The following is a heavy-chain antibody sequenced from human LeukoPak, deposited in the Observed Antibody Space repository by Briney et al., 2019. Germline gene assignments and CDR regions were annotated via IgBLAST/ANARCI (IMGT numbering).Heavy chain of an antibody. CDR2: ISGSGGST. CDR3: AKAQGYSYGYHWFDP. J-gene: IGHJ5*02. D-gene: IGHD5-18*01. V-gene: IGHV3-23*01. Sequence: SGGSLRLSCAASGFTFSSYAMSWVRQAPGKGLEWVSAISGSGGSTYYADSVKGRFTISRDNSKNTLYLQMNSLRAEDTAVYYCAKAQGYSYGYHWFDPWGQGTLVTVSS. CDR1: GFTFSSYA.